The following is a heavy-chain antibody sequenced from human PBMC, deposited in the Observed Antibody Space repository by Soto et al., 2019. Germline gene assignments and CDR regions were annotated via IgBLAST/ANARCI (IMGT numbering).Heavy chain of an antibody. CDR2: ISTYNGNT. CDR1: GYTFTSSG. D-gene: IGHD2-2*02. J-gene: IGHJ6*02. V-gene: IGHV1-18*04. CDR3: ARGGVRYCSSTSCYTPDDYYYYGMDV. Sequence: ASVKVSCKASGYTFTSSGISWVRQAPGQGLEWMGWISTYNGNTNYAQKLQGRVTMTTDTSTSTAYMELRSLRSDDTAVYYCARGGVRYCSSTSCYTPDDYYYYGMDVWGQGTTVTVSS.